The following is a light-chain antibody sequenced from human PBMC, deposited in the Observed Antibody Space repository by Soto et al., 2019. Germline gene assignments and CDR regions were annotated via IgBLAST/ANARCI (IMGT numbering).Light chain of an antibody. CDR3: QTWGTGIRV. J-gene: IGLJ3*02. V-gene: IGLV4-69*01. CDR1: SGHSSYA. Sequence: QPVLTQSPSASASLGASVKLTCTLSSGHSSYAIAWHQQQPEKGPRYLMKLNSDGSHSKGDGIPDRFSGSSSGAERYLTISSLHSEDKADYYCQTWGTGIRVFGGGTQLTVL. CDR2: LNSDGSH.